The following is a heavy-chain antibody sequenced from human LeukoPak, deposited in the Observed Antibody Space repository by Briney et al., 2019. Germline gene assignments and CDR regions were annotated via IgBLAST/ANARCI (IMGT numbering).Heavy chain of an antibody. CDR2: ISGSGGST. Sequence: GGSLRLSCAASGFTFSSYAMSWVRQAPGKGLEWVSAISGSGGSTYYADSVKGRFTISRDNSKSTLYLQMNSLRAEDTAVYYCAKRDILTGYPALWGQGTLVTVSS. CDR3: AKRDILTGYPAL. V-gene: IGHV3-23*01. D-gene: IGHD3-9*01. J-gene: IGHJ4*02. CDR1: GFTFSSYA.